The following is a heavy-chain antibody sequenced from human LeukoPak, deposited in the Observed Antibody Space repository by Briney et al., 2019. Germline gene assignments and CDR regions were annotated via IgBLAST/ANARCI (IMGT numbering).Heavy chain of an antibody. V-gene: IGHV3-49*04. CDR2: IRSKNYGGTT. J-gene: IGHJ6*02. CDR3: ARGPIHLWIHNAMDV. Sequence: GRSLTLSCTTSGSTFGDHAMSWVRQAPGKGLEWVGFIRSKNYGGTTEYAASVEGSFTISRVDSISIAYLQMNSLKTEDTAVYYFARGPIHLWIHNAMDVWGPGTTVTVSS. CDR1: GSTFGDHA. D-gene: IGHD5-18*01.